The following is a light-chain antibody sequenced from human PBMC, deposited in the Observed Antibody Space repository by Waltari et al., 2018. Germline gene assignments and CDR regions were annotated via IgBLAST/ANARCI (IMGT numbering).Light chain of an antibody. J-gene: IGKJ4*01. CDR2: WAS. V-gene: IGKV4-1*01. CDR1: QRCLLSFDYKNY. Sequence: DIVMTQSPDSLTVSLGERATIHCKSSQRCLLSFDYKNYLAWYQQLPGQPPKLLIYWASTRESGVPDRFSGSGSGTDFTLTISSLQAEDVAVYYCQQYYSFPLTFGGGTKVEIK. CDR3: QQYYSFPLT.